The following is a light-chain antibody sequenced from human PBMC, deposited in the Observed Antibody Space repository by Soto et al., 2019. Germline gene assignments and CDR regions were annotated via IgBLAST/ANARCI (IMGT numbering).Light chain of an antibody. Sequence: EIVLTQSPGTLSLSPGERATVSCRASQSVTSSYLAWYQQKPGQAPRLLMYDASSRATGIPDRFSGSGSGTDFSLTISRLEPEDFAVYYCQQYGSSPLTFGQGTRLEIK. CDR1: QSVTSSY. J-gene: IGKJ5*01. V-gene: IGKV3-20*01. CDR3: QQYGSSPLT. CDR2: DAS.